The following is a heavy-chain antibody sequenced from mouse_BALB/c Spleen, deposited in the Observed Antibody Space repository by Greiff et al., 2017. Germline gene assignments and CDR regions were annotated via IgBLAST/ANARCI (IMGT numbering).Heavy chain of an antibody. CDR1: GFTFSSYT. J-gene: IGHJ3*01. V-gene: IGHV5-12-2*01. CDR3: ARQDPFAY. CDR2: ISNGGGST. Sequence: EVKLVESGGGLVQPGGSLKLSCAASGFTFSSYTMSWVRQTPEKRLEWVSYISNGGGSTYYPDTVNGRFTISRDNAKNTLYLQMSSLKSEDTAMYYCARQDPFAYWGQGTLVTVSA.